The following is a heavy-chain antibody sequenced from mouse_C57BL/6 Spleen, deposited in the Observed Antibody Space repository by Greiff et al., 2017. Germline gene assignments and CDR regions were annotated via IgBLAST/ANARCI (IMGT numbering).Heavy chain of an antibody. CDR3: ARLKYDYDGGAWFAY. J-gene: IGHJ3*01. D-gene: IGHD2-4*01. V-gene: IGHV1-59*01. CDR1: GYTFTSYW. CDR2: IDPSDSYT. Sequence: QVQLQQPGAELVRPGTSVKLSCKASGYTFTSYWMHWVKQRPGQGLEWIGVIDPSDSYTNYNQKFKGKATLTVDTSSSTAYMQLSSLTSEDSAVYYCARLKYDYDGGAWFAYWGQGTLVTVSA.